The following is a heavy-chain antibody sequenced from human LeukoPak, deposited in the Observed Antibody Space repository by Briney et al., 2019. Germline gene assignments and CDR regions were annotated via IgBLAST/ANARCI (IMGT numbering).Heavy chain of an antibody. D-gene: IGHD3-10*01. J-gene: IGHJ4*02. CDR3: ARATPSGSYWFDY. CDR1: GFTFSTYN. CDR2: ISSGSSTI. V-gene: IGHV3-48*01. Sequence: GGSLRLSCAASGFTFSTYNMNWLRQAPGKGLEWVSYISSGSSTIFYADSVKGRFTISSDNAKASLYLQMNSLRAEDTAVYYCARATPSGSYWFDYWGQGTLVTVSS.